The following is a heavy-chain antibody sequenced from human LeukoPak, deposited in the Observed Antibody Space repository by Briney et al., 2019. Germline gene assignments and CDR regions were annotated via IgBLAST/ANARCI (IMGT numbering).Heavy chain of an antibody. Sequence: GGSLRLSCAASGFTFSSYGMHWVRQAPGKGLEWVAFIRYDGNNKYYADSVKGRFTISRDNSKNTPYLQMKSLRPEDTAVYYCARTPRVVRGVNDYYFDYWGQGTLVTVSS. CDR1: GFTFSSYG. J-gene: IGHJ4*02. CDR2: IRYDGNNK. CDR3: ARTPRVVRGVNDYYFDY. D-gene: IGHD3-10*01. V-gene: IGHV3-30*02.